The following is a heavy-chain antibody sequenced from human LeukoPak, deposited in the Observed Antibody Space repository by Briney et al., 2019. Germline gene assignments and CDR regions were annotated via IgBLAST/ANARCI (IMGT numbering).Heavy chain of an antibody. CDR2: INPSGGST. V-gene: IGHV1-46*01. J-gene: IGHJ6*03. CDR3: ARDGESSSSWLVYYYYYMDV. CDR1: GYTFTSYY. D-gene: IGHD6-13*01. Sequence: GASVKVSCKASGYTFTSYYMHWVRQAPGQGLEWMGIINPSGGSTSYAQKFQGRVTMTRDMSTSTVYMELSSLRSEDTAVYYCARDGESSSSWLVYYYYYMDVWGKGTTVTVSS.